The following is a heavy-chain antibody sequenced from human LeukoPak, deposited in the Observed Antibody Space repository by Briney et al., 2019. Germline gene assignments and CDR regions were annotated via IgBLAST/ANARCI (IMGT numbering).Heavy chain of an antibody. CDR3: AKDMLPYSSSWYVSWFDP. CDR1: GFNFQYYA. D-gene: IGHD6-13*01. CDR2: MNWKSGII. J-gene: IGHJ5*02. Sequence: GGSLSLSYAASGFNFQYYAILWVRQAPGKGLEWVSGMNWKSGIICEAVFVKGRFTISRDNAKNPLYLQMNSLTAHDTALYYCAKDMLPYSSSWYVSWFDPWGQGTLVTVSS. V-gene: IGHV3-9*01.